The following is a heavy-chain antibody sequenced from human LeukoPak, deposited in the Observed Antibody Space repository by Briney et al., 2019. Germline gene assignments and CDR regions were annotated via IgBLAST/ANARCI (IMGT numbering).Heavy chain of an antibody. CDR2: IYYSGST. J-gene: IGHJ4*02. Sequence: PSETLSLTCSVSSYSISGSSYYWGWVRQAPGKGLEWIGTIYYSGSTDYNPSLQSRVTISLDMSKNQFSLNLSSVTAADTAVYYCATTIGSSGWTPYWGQGIRVTVSS. CDR1: SYSISGSSYY. D-gene: IGHD1-26*01. V-gene: IGHV4-39*07. CDR3: ATTIGSSGWTPY.